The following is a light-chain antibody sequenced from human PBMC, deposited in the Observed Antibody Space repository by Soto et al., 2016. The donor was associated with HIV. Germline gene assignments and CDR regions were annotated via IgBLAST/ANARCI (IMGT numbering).Light chain of an antibody. Sequence: SYELIQPPSVSVSPGQTVSITCSGDDLGARYVCWYQHKPGQSPRLVIYQDNKRPSGIPERFSGSNSGNTATLIIRETQATDEADYYCQAWDSRSLVVFGRRTKLTVL. CDR1: DLGARY. CDR2: QDN. CDR3: QAWDSRSLVV. V-gene: IGLV3-1*01. J-gene: IGLJ3*02.